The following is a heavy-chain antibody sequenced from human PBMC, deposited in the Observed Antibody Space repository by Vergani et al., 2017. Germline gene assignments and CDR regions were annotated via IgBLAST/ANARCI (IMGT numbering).Heavy chain of an antibody. D-gene: IGHD2-15*01. CDR1: GGSISSGSYY. CDR3: ARCSGGSSNTSNNWFDP. J-gene: IGHJ5*02. CDR2: IYTSGST. V-gene: IGHV4-61*02. Sequence: QVQLQESGPGLVKPSQTLSLTCTVSGGSISSGSYYWSWIRQPAGKGLEWIGRIYTSGSTNYNPSLKSRVTISVDTSKNQFSLKLSSVTAADTAVYYCARCSGGSSNTSNNWFDPWGQGTLVTVSS.